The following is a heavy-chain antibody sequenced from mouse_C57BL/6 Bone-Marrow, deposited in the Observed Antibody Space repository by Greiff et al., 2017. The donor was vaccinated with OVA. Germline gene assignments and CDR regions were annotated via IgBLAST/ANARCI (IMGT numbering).Heavy chain of an antibody. CDR2: INPSNGYT. CDR3: ARGGSYGPPFAY. Sequence: DVKLQESGPELVKPGASVKLSCKASGYSFTGYFMNWVMQSPGKSLEWIGRINPSNGYTFYNQKFKGKATLTVDKSSSTAHMELRSLTSEDSAVDVCARGGSYGPPFAYGGQGTLVTVSA. D-gene: IGHD1-1*01. J-gene: IGHJ3*01. V-gene: IGHV1-20*01. CDR1: GYSFTGYF.